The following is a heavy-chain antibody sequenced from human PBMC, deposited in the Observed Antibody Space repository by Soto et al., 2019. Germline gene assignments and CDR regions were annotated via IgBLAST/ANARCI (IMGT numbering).Heavy chain of an antibody. CDR1: GYTFTSYG. CDR2: ISAYNGNT. D-gene: IGHD3-3*01. Sequence: GASVKVSCKASGYTFTSYGISWVRQAPGQGLEWKGWISAYNGNTNYAQKLQGRVTMTTDTSTSTAYMELRSLRSYDTAVYYCARFIPWYYDFWSGYYTHPDYWGQGTLVTVSS. V-gene: IGHV1-18*01. J-gene: IGHJ4*02. CDR3: ARFIPWYYDFWSGYYTHPDY.